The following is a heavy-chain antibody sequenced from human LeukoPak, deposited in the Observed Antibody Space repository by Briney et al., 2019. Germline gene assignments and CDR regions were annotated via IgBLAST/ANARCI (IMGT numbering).Heavy chain of an antibody. CDR2: ISGTGGST. Sequence: GGSLRLSCAASGFTFSSYAMSWVRQAPGKGLEWVSTISGTGGSTYYADSVKGQFTISRDNAKNSLYLQMNSLRAEDTAVYYCARDFDYWGQGTLVTVSS. J-gene: IGHJ4*02. CDR3: ARDFDY. V-gene: IGHV3-23*01. CDR1: GFTFSSYA.